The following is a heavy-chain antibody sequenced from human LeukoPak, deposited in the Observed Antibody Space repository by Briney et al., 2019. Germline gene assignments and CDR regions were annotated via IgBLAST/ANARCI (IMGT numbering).Heavy chain of an antibody. CDR1: GFTFDDYG. D-gene: IGHD2-15*01. Sequence: GGSLRLSCAASGFTFDDYGMSWVRHAPGKGLEWVSGINWNGGSTGYADSVKGRFTISRDNAKNSLYLQMNSLRAEDTALYYCAHCSGGSCYSGYSEYFQHWGQGTLVTVSS. J-gene: IGHJ1*01. CDR2: INWNGGST. V-gene: IGHV3-20*04. CDR3: AHCSGGSCYSGYSEYFQH.